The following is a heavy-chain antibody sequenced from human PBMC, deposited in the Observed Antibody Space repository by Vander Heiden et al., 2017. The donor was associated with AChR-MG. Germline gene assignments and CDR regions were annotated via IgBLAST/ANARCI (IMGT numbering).Heavy chain of an antibody. CDR3: ARVRYLGSGYYSYYYYYGMDV. D-gene: IGHD3-22*01. V-gene: IGHV1-69*01. CDR2: IIPIFGTA. Sequence: QVQLVQSGAEVQKPGSSVRGSCTASGDTFSSFAISWVRQAPGQGLEWMGGIIPIFGTANYAQKFQGRVTITADESTSTAYMELSSLRSEDTAVYYCARVRYLGSGYYSYYYYYGMDVWGQGTTVTVSS. J-gene: IGHJ6*02. CDR1: GDTFSSFA.